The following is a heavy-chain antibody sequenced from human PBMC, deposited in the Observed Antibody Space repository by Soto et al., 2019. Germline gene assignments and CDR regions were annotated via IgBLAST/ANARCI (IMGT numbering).Heavy chain of an antibody. CDR2: INNDGSDT. J-gene: IGHJ4*02. V-gene: IGHV3-74*01. CDR3: GSVFEY. Sequence: GGSLRLSCAASGFIFSDFWLHWVRQAPGKGLVWVARINNDGSDTSYADSVKGRFTMSRDNAKNMVYLQMNSLGVEDTAVYYCGSVFEYWGQGTQVTVSS. CDR1: GFIFSDFW.